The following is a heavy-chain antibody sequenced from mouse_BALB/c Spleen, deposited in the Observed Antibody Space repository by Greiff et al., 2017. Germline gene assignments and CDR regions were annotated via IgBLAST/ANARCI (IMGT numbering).Heavy chain of an antibody. CDR1: GFNIKDTY. CDR2: IDPANGNT. Sequence: VQLKQSGAELVKPGASVKLSCTTSGFNIKDTYMHWVKQRPEQGLEWIGRIDPANGNTKYDPKFQGKATITADTSSNTAYLQLSSLTSEDTAVYYCARRGYDWYYYAMDYWGQGTSVTVSS. J-gene: IGHJ4*01. D-gene: IGHD2-14*01. CDR3: ARRGYDWYYYAMDY. V-gene: IGHV14-3*02.